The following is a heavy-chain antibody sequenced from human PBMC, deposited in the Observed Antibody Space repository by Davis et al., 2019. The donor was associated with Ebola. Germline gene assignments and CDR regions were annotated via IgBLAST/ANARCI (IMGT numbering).Heavy chain of an antibody. CDR2: INHSGST. Sequence: SETLSLTCAVSGGSISSSNWWSWVRQPPGKGLEWIGEINHSGSTNYNPSLKSRVTISVDTSKNQFSLKLSSVTAADTAVYYCARLSNSGSYYNEDYWGQGTLVTVSS. V-gene: IGHV4-4*02. D-gene: IGHD3-10*01. CDR1: GGSISSSNW. J-gene: IGHJ4*02. CDR3: ARLSNSGSYYNEDY.